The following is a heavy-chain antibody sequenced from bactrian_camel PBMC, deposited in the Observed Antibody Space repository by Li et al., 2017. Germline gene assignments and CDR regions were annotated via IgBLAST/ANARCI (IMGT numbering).Heavy chain of an antibody. D-gene: IGHD2*01. J-gene: IGHJ4*01. V-gene: IGHV3-3*01. CDR3: AARTSCGGAWFSLNNFKAYPY. CDR2: IWSLGST. Sequence: HVQLVESGGAAVQAGGSLTLSCVVSGVDYSTFCMAWFRQAPGKEREGVAAIWSLGSTYYSDSVEGRFTISQDNAKNTVYLQMNSLKPEDTAMYYCAARTSCGGAWFSLNNFKAYPYWGQGTQVTVS. CDR1: GVDYSTFC.